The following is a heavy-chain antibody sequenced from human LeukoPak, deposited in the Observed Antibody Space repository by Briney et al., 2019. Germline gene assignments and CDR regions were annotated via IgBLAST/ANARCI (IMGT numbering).Heavy chain of an antibody. CDR1: GYAIRSGYY. CDR2: FYPGGST. Sequence: SETLSLTCAVSGYAIRSGYYWGWIRQPPGKGLEWIGSFYPGGSTYYNPSLKSRVTMSVDTSKNQFSLNLSSVTAADTAVYYCARGTTRLCPDYWGQGTLVIVSS. V-gene: IGHV4-38-2*01. D-gene: IGHD1-7*01. J-gene: IGHJ4*02. CDR3: ARGTTRLCPDY.